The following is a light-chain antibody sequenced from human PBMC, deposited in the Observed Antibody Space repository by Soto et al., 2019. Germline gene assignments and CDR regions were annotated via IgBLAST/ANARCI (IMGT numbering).Light chain of an antibody. V-gene: IGLV2-23*02. J-gene: IGLJ1*01. CDR1: SSDVGSYNL. Sequence: QSVVTQPATVSGSPGQSIPLSCTGTSSDVGSYNLVSWYQQHPGKAPKLMIYEVSKRPSGVSNRFSGSKSGNTASLTISGLQAEDEADYYCCSYAGSSTFYVFGTGTKVTVL. CDR2: EVS. CDR3: CSYAGSSTFYV.